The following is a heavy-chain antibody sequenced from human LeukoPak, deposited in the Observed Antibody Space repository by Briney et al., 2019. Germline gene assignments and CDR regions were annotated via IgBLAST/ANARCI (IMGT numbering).Heavy chain of an antibody. V-gene: IGHV4-59*11. CDR1: GGSISTHY. CDR2: IYYSGST. J-gene: IGHJ4*02. D-gene: IGHD1-7*01. Sequence: PSETLSLTCTVSGGSISTHYWSWIRQSPGRGLEWIGYIYYSGSTNYNPSLKSRVTISVDTSKNQFSLKLSSVTAADTAVYYCPRGIQDDHGYNWNLSDYWGQGTLVTVSS. CDR3: PRGIQDDHGYNWNLSDY.